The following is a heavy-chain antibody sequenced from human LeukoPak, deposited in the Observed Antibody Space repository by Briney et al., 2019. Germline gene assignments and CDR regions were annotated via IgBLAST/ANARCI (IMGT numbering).Heavy chain of an antibody. CDR1: GFTFSDYY. D-gene: IGHD6-6*01. J-gene: IGHJ4*02. Sequence: PGGSLRLSCAASGFTFSDYYMSWIRQAPGKXLXXXSYISSSSSYTNYADSXKGRFXISRDNAKNSLYLQMNSLRAEDTAVYYCARVGIAARLGVDYWGQGTLVTVSS. V-gene: IGHV3-11*06. CDR2: ISSSSSYT. CDR3: ARVGIAARLGVDY.